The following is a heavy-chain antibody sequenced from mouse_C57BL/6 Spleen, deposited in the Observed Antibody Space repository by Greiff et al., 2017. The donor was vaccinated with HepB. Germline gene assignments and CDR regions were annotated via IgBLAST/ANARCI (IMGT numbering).Heavy chain of an antibody. Sequence: EVQLQQSGPELVKPGASVKISCKASGYSFTGYYMNWVKQSPEKSLEWIGEINPSTGGTTYNQKFKAKATLTVDKSSSTAYMQLKSLTSEDSAVYYCARTAGSSPAWFAYWGQGTLVTVSA. V-gene: IGHV1-42*01. CDR3: ARTAGSSPAWFAY. D-gene: IGHD1-1*01. CDR1: GYSFTGYY. CDR2: INPSTGGT. J-gene: IGHJ3*01.